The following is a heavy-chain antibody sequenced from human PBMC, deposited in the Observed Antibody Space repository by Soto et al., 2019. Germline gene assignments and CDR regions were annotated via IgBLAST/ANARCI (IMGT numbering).Heavy chain of an antibody. CDR3: ARGDGREDDFDY. J-gene: IGHJ4*02. Sequence: QVQLQESGPGLVKPSGTLSLTCAVSGGSISSSHWWSWVRQPPGKGLEWIGEIYPTGGTNYNPSRRSRVTISVDKAKNQLSLKLTSVTAADTAVYHCARGDGREDDFDYWGQGKLVTVSS. CDR1: GGSISSSHW. CDR2: IYPTGGT. V-gene: IGHV4-4*02.